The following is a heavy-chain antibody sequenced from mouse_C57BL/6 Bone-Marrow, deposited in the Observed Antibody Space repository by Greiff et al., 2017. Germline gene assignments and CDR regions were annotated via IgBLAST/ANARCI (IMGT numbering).Heavy chain of an antibody. J-gene: IGHJ3*01. CDR3: ARKGCGNSFAY. V-gene: IGHV1-82*01. Sequence: QVQLQQSGPELVKPGASVKISCKASGYAFRSSWMNWVKQRPGKGLEWIGRIYPGAGDTNYNGKFKGKATLTADKSSSTAYMQLRSLTSEDSAVYFCARKGCGNSFAYWGQGTLVTVSA. CDR1: GYAFRSSW. D-gene: IGHD2-1*01. CDR2: IYPGAGDT.